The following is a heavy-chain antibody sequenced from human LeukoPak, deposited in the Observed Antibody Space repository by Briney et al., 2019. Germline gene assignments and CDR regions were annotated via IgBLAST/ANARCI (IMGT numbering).Heavy chain of an antibody. CDR2: ISAYNGNT. D-gene: IGHD2-2*01. CDR1: GYTFTSYG. CDR3: ARAGPSPPRGVPPARIVVVPAATLAYNWFDP. V-gene: IGHV1-18*01. J-gene: IGHJ5*02. Sequence: ASVKVSCEASGYTFTSYGISWVRQAPGQGLEWMGWISAYNGNTNYAQKLQGRVTMTTDTSTSTAYMELRSLRSDDTAVYYCARAGPSPPRGVPPARIVVVPAATLAYNWFDPWGQGTLVTVST.